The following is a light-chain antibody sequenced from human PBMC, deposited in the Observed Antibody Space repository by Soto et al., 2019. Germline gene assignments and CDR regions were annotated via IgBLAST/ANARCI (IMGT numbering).Light chain of an antibody. Sequence: QSALTQPPSASGSPGRSVTISCTGTSSDIGAYNYVSWYQQHPGKAPKLLIYEVTNRPSGVSDRFSGSKSGNTASLTISGLQAEDEANYYCNSYTTLSNRVFGTGTKLTVL. CDR1: SSDIGAYNY. V-gene: IGLV2-14*01. CDR2: EVT. J-gene: IGLJ1*01. CDR3: NSYTTLSNRV.